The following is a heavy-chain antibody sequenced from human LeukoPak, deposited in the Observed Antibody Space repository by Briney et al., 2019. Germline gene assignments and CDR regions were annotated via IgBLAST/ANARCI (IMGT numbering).Heavy chain of an antibody. V-gene: IGHV3-7*01. CDR2: IKEDGSEK. J-gene: IGHJ4*02. D-gene: IGHD3-22*01. CDR1: GFSFSNCW. CDR3: ARDHGYESTAYRAFGN. Sequence: PGGSLRLSCAASGFSFSNCWMTWVRQAPGKGLEWVANIKEDGSEKYYVDSVKGRFTISRDNAKNSLYLQMNSLRAEDTAVYYCARDHGYESTAYRAFGNWGQGTLVTVSS.